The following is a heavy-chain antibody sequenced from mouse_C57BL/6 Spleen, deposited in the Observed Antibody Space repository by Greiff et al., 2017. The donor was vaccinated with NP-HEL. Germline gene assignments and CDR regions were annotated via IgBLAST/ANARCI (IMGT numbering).Heavy chain of an antibody. J-gene: IGHJ2*01. Sequence: QVRLQQPGAELVRPGSSVKLSCKASGYTFTSYWMHWVKQRPIQGLEWIGNIDPSDSETHYNQKFKDKATLTVDKSSSTAYMQLSSLTSEDSAVYYCARKGYSNYVYFDYWGQGTTLTVSS. V-gene: IGHV1-52*01. CDR2: IDPSDSET. CDR1: GYTFTSYW. CDR3: ARKGYSNYVYFDY. D-gene: IGHD2-5*01.